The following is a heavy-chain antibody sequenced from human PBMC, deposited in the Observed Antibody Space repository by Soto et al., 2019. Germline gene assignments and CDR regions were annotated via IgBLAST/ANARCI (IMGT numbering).Heavy chain of an antibody. Sequence: GASVKVSCKASGYTFTGYYMHWVRQAPGQGLEWMGWINPSSGGTNYAQKFQGWVTMTRDTSISTAYMELSRLRSDDTAVYYCARATLPAAAGMGEYYYYYGMDVWGQGTTVTVSS. CDR1: GYTFTGYY. D-gene: IGHD6-13*01. CDR3: ARATLPAAAGMGEYYYYYGMDV. V-gene: IGHV1-2*04. CDR2: INPSSGGT. J-gene: IGHJ6*02.